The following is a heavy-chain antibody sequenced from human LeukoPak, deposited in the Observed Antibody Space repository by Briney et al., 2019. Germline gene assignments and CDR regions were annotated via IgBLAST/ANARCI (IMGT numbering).Heavy chain of an antibody. D-gene: IGHD6-13*01. CDR3: ARDRGYSSSWWPVFDY. CDR2: INAGNGNT. CDR1: GYTFTSYA. J-gene: IGHJ4*02. Sequence: ASVKVSCKASGYTFTSYAMHWVRQAPGQRLEWMGWINAGNGNTKYSQKFQGRVTITRDTSASTACMELSSLRSEDTAVYYCARDRGYSSSWWPVFDYWGQGTLVTVSS. V-gene: IGHV1-3*01.